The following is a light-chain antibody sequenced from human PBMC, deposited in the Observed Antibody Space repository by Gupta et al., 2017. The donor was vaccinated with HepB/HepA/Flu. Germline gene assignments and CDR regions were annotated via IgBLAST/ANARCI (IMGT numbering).Light chain of an antibody. CDR2: GNS. Sequence: QSVLTLPPSVSGSPGQRVTISCTGSTTNIGTGYDLHWNQHLPATTPKLLDHGNSKRPSGVPDRFCASKSGTSAFLAITGDQAEDEDDYYCQSYDTSLGVVFGGGTKLTVL. CDR1: TTNIGTGYD. CDR3: QSYDTSLGVV. J-gene: IGLJ3*02. V-gene: IGLV1-40*01.